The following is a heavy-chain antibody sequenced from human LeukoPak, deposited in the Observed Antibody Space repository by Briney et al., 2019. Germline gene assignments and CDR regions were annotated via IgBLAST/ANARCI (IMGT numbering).Heavy chain of an antibody. CDR3: ARVMEKAVAGTTFDY. J-gene: IGHJ4*02. V-gene: IGHV4-38-2*02. CDR2: IYHSGST. CDR1: GYSISSGYY. Sequence: PSETLSLTCTVSGYSISSGYYWGWIRQPPGKGLEWIGSIYHSGSTYYNPSLKSRVTISVDTSKNQFSLKLSSVTAADTAVYYCARVMEKAVAGTTFDYWGQGTLVTVSS. D-gene: IGHD6-19*01.